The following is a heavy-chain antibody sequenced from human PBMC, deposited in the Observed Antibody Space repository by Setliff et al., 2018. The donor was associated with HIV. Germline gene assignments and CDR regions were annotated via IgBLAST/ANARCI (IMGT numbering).Heavy chain of an antibody. CDR2: ISGSGGST. CDR3: AKSLLVAGNDY. CDR1: GFTFSSYA. D-gene: IGHD2-8*02. J-gene: IGHJ4*02. Sequence: GGSLRLSCAASGFTFSSYAMSWVRQAPGKGLEWVSAISGSGGSTYDADFVKGRFTISRDNSKNTLYLQMISLRADDTAVYYCAKSLLVAGNDYWGQGTLVTVSS. V-gene: IGHV3-23*01.